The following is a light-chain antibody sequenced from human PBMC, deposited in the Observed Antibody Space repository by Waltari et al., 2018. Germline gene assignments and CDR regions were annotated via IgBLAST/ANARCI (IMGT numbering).Light chain of an antibody. Sequence: QSALTQPASVSGSPGQSITISCTGSSSDVGDYNVVPWYQQHPGKTPKLIIYEVTRRPRGVSNRLSGAKSGNTASLTISGLQAEDESDYYCCSYAGRSVYVFGNGTRVTVL. J-gene: IGLJ1*01. V-gene: IGLV2-23*02. CDR3: CSYAGRSVYV. CDR1: SSDVGDYNV. CDR2: EVT.